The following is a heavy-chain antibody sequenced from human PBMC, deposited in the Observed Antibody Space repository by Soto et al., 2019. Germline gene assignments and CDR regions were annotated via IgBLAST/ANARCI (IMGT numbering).Heavy chain of an antibody. D-gene: IGHD3-3*01. CDR1: GFTFGDYA. CDR2: IRSKAYGGTT. J-gene: IGHJ4*02. V-gene: IGHV3-49*03. Sequence: GGSLRLSCTASGFTFGDYAMSWFRQAPGKGLEWVGFIRSKAYGGTTEYAASVKGRFTISRDDSKSIAYLQMNSLKTEDTAVYYCTRDLADFWTPVIDYWGQGTLVTVSS. CDR3: TRDLADFWTPVIDY.